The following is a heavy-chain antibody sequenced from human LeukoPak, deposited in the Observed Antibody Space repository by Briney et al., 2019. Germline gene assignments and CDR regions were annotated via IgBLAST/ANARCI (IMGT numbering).Heavy chain of an antibody. D-gene: IGHD2-21*02. CDR2: YWSDDK. CDR3: AHLRATDCYYFDY. V-gene: IGHV2-5*01. J-gene: IGHJ4*02. CDR1: GFSLSTSGVG. Sequence: SGPTLVKPTQTLTLTCTFSGFSLSTSGVGVGWIRQPPGKALEWLYWSDDKYYSPSLKSRLTITKDTSKNQVVLTMTNMDPVDTATYFCAHLRATDCYYFDYWGQGMLVTVSS.